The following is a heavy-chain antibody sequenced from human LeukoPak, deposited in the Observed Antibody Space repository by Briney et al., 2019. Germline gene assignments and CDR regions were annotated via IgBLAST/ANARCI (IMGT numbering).Heavy chain of an antibody. Sequence: PGRSLRLSCAASGFTSSRYGMHWVRQAPGKGLKWVAVIWYDGSNKYYADSVKGRFTISRDNSKNTLYLQMNSLRAEDTAVYYCARAAYHDLFDYWGQGTLVTVSS. CDR1: GFTSSRYG. V-gene: IGHV3-33*01. D-gene: IGHD1-1*01. CDR2: IWYDGSNK. CDR3: ARAAYHDLFDY. J-gene: IGHJ4*02.